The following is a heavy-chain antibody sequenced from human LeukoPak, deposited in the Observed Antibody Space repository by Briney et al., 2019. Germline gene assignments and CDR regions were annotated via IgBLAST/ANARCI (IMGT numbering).Heavy chain of an antibody. Sequence: GGSLRLSCAGSGFILSNHWMSWVRQAPGKGLEWVANIKTDGSEKYYVDSVKGRFTISRDNPKNSLYLQMNSLRAEDTAIYYCARDVSVSGMDVWGQGTTVTVSS. D-gene: IGHD5/OR15-5a*01. CDR2: IKTDGSEK. V-gene: IGHV3-7*01. J-gene: IGHJ6*02. CDR3: ARDVSVSGMDV. CDR1: GFILSNHW.